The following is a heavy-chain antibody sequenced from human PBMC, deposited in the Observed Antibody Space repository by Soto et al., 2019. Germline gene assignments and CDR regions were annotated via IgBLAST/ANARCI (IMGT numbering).Heavy chain of an antibody. D-gene: IGHD3-22*01. CDR3: VKGHTSTFDSLSLTGLGC. V-gene: IGHV3-23*01. CDR1: GFTFSDSV. J-gene: IGHJ4*02. CDR2: ISGDRRT. Sequence: PGGSLRLSCVGSGFTFSDSVLAWVRQDPGKGLEWLSVISGDRRTLYAFSVTGRFTISRGNSKNTLYCQMRSLRAEDAAAYYCVKGHTSTFDSLSLTGLGCWGQGTQVTVS.